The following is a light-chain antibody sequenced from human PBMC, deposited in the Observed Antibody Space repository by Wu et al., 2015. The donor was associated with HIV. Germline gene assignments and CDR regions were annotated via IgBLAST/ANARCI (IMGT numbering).Light chain of an antibody. Sequence: EVVLTQSPATLSVSPGEGATLSCRASQSVSNTLAWYQQKPGQAPRLLIYGASTRATGVPARFSGSGSGTEFTLTISTMQSEDFAVYYCQQYNNWLVRTFGQGTKLEIK. V-gene: IGKV3-15*01. CDR3: QQYNNWLVRT. J-gene: IGKJ2*01. CDR1: QSVSNT. CDR2: GAS.